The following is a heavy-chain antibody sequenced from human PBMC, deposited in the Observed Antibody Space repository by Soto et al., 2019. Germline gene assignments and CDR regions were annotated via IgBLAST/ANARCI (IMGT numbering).Heavy chain of an antibody. J-gene: IGHJ6*02. D-gene: IGHD2-2*01. CDR2: IRSKAYGGTT. CDR1: GFTFGDYS. CDR3: TREPVPAAVRGYYYFGMDV. Sequence: EVQLVESGGGLVQPGRSLRLSCTVSGFTFGDYSLSWVRQAPGKGLEWVGLIRSKAYGGTTDYAASVKGRFSISRDDSKSIAYLQMNSLKTEVTALYYCTREPVPAAVRGYYYFGMDVWGQGTTVTVSS. V-gene: IGHV3-49*04.